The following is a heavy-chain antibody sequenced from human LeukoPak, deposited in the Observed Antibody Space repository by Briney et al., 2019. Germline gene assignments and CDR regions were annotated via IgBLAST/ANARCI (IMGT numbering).Heavy chain of an antibody. D-gene: IGHD6-13*01. V-gene: IGHV3-20*04. J-gene: IGHJ4*02. Sequence: PGGSLRLSCAVSGFTFDDYGMSWVRQVPGKGLEWVSGINWNGGSTFYADSVKGRFTISRDNAKNSLFLQMNSLRVDDTALYYCARDLGYSSTGSNFDYWGQGTRVTVSS. CDR1: GFTFDDYG. CDR2: INWNGGST. CDR3: ARDLGYSSTGSNFDY.